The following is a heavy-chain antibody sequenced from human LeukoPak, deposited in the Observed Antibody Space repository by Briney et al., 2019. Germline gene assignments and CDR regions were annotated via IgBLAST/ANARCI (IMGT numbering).Heavy chain of an antibody. CDR1: GGSISSYY. V-gene: IGHV4-59*01. CDR2: IYYSGST. CDR3: ATPPRYDSSGYFDY. D-gene: IGHD3-22*01. Sequence: SETLSLTCTVSGGSISSYYWGWIRQPPGKGLEWIGYIYYSGSTNYNPSLKSRVTISVDTSKNQFSLKLSSVTAADTAVYYCATPPRYDSSGYFDYWGQGTLVTVSS. J-gene: IGHJ4*02.